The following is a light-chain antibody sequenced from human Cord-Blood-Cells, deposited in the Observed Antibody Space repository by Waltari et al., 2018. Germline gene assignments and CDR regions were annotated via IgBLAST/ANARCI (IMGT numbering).Light chain of an antibody. J-gene: IGLJ3*02. CDR2: EVS. V-gene: IGLV2-8*01. CDR1: SSDVGGYNY. CDR3: SSYAGSNNLV. Sequence: QSALTQPPSASGSPGQSVTISCTGTSSDVGGYNYVSWYQQHPGKAPKLVIYEVSKRPAGVPGRFSGSKSGNTASLTVSVLQADDEADYYCSSYAGSNNLVFGGGTKLTVL.